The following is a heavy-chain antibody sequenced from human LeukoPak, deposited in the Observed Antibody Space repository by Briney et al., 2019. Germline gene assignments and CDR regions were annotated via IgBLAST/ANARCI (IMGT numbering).Heavy chain of an antibody. J-gene: IGHJ4*02. CDR2: IYYSGST. CDR3: ARHPYSYGSSDY. V-gene: IGHV4-39*01. CDR1: GVSISSSSYY. Sequence: SETLSLTCAVSGVSISSSSYYWGWIRQPPGKGLEWIGSIYYSGSTYYNPSLKSRVTISVDTSKNQFSLKLSSVTAADTAVYYCARHPYSYGSSDYWGQGTLVTVSS. D-gene: IGHD5-18*01.